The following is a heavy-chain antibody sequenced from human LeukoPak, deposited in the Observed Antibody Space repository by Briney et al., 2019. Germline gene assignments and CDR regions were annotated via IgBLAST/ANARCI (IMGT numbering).Heavy chain of an antibody. J-gene: IGHJ6*02. CDR2: INPSGGST. CDR3: ARDFSGSSGYSPPYGMDV. D-gene: IGHD3-22*01. CDR1: GYTFTSYY. Sequence: ASVKVSCKASGYTFTSYYMHWVRQAPGQGLEWMGIINPSGGSTSYAQKFQGRVTMTRDTSTSTVYMELSSLRSEDTAVYYCARDFSGSSGYSPPYGMDVWGQGTTVTVSS. V-gene: IGHV1-46*01.